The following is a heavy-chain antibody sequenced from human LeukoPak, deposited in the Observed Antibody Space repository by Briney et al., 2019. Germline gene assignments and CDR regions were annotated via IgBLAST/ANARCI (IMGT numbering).Heavy chain of an antibody. D-gene: IGHD3-22*01. Sequence: TSETLSLTCAVYGGSFSGYYWSWIRQPPGKGLEWIGEINHSGSTNYNPSLKSRVTISVDTSKNQFSLKLSSVTAADTAVYYCARRYYDSSGYPHFDYWGQGTLVTV. V-gene: IGHV4-34*01. J-gene: IGHJ4*02. CDR3: ARRYYDSSGYPHFDY. CDR2: INHSGST. CDR1: GGSFSGYY.